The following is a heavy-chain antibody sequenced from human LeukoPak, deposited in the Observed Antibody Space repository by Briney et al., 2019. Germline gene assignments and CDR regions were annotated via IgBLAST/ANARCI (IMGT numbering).Heavy chain of an antibody. V-gene: IGHV3-23*01. CDR1: GFTFSSYA. CDR2: ISSSGGST. Sequence: GGSLRLSCAASGFTFSSYAMTWVRQAPGKGLEWVSSISSSGGSTYYADSVKGRFTISRDNSKSTLSVQMNSLRAEDTAVYYRAKVIRSRDGMDVWGQGTTVTVSS. CDR3: AKVIRSRDGMDV. J-gene: IGHJ6*02.